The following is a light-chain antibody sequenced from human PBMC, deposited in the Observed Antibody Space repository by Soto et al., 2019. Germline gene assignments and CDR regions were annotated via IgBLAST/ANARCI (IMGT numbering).Light chain of an antibody. Sequence: QSALTQPPSASGTPGQRVTISCSGSSSNIGSNYVYWYQQLPGPAPKLLTYRNNQRPSGVPARFSGSKSGTSASLAISGLRSEDEADYYCAAWDDSLSGHYVFGTGTKVTV. V-gene: IGLV1-47*01. CDR3: AAWDDSLSGHYV. CDR1: SSNIGSNY. CDR2: RNN. J-gene: IGLJ1*01.